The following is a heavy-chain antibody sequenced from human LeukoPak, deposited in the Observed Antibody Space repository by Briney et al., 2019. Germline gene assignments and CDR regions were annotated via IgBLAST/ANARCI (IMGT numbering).Heavy chain of an antibody. CDR2: IIPIFGTA. J-gene: IGHJ3*02. CDR1: GGTFSSYA. V-gene: IGHV1-69*19. D-gene: IGHD3-3*01. Sequence: SVKVSCKASGGTFSSYAISWVRQAPGQGLEWMGGIIPIFGTANYAQKFQGRVTITADESTSTAYMELSSLRSEDTAVYYCARSPLITIFGVAGKFDAFDIWGQGTMVTVS. CDR3: ARSPLITIFGVAGKFDAFDI.